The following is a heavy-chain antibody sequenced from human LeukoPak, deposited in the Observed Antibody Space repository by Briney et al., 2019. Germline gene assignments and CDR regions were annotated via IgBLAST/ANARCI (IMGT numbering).Heavy chain of an antibody. Sequence: GGSLRLSCAASGFTFSSYSMNWVRQDPGKGLVWVSHINNDGSITNYADSVKGRFTISRDNAKNTLYLQMNSLRAEDTAVYYCAKDLHYGSADYWGQGTLVTVSS. D-gene: IGHD3-10*01. CDR3: AKDLHYGSADY. CDR1: GFTFSSYS. V-gene: IGHV3-74*01. CDR2: INNDGSIT. J-gene: IGHJ4*02.